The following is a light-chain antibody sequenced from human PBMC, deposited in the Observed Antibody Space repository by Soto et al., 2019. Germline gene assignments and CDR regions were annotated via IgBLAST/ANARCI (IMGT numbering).Light chain of an antibody. J-gene: IGKJ5*01. Sequence: MTHRPSTLTASVGDRVTITCRASQSISGYLNWYQQKPGKAPKVLISGASTLHNGVPSRFSGRGSGTEFTLTFSRLKPAYFVTARCQHYSSYLLTFAQ. CDR1: QSISGY. CDR2: GAS. V-gene: IGKV1-39*01. CDR3: QHYSSYLLT.